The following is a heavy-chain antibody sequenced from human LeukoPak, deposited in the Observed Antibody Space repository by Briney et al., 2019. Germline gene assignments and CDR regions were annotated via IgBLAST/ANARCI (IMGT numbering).Heavy chain of an antibody. CDR3: AKDSSSGWFGGGVDY. CDR2: ISYDGSNK. CDR1: GFTFSSYG. Sequence: GRSLRLSCAASGFTFSSYGMHWVRQAPGKGLEWVAVISYDGSNKYYADSVKGRFTISRDNSKNTLYLQMNSLRAEDTAVYYCAKDSSSGWFGGGVDYWGQGTLVTVSS. V-gene: IGHV3-30*18. J-gene: IGHJ4*02. D-gene: IGHD6-19*01.